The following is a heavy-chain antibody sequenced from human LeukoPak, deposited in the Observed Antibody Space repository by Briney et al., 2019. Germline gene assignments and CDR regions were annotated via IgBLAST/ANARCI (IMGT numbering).Heavy chain of an antibody. Sequence: VASVKVSCKASGYTFSDYYMHWVRQAPGQGLEWMGWINPNSGGSNYAQKFQGRVTMTRDTSISTAYMELSSLRSDDTAVYYCAREKYSGGYLLDYWGQGTLVTVSS. CDR3: AREKYSGGYLLDY. V-gene: IGHV1-2*02. D-gene: IGHD1-26*01. CDR1: GYTFSDYY. CDR2: INPNSGGS. J-gene: IGHJ4*02.